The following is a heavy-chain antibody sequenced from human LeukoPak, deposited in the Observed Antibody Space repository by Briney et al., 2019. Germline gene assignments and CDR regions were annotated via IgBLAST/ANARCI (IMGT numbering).Heavy chain of an antibody. CDR3: ARAESSLLLWFGEQYFDY. CDR1: GFTFRSHA. Sequence: GGSLRLSCVGSGFTFRSHAMSWVRQAPEKGLEFVSGIYENGGTTYYADSVKGRFTISRDNAKNSLYLQMNSLRAEDTAVYYCARAESSLLLWFGEQYFDYWGQGTLVTVSS. CDR2: IYENGGTT. J-gene: IGHJ4*02. V-gene: IGHV3-23*01. D-gene: IGHD3-10*01.